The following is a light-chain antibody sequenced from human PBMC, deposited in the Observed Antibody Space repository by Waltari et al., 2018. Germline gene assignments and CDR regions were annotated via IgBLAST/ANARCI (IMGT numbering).Light chain of an antibody. V-gene: IGKV1-12*01. CDR3: QQTDSFPLT. Sequence: DIQMTQSPSFVSASVGDRVTITCRARQDIYSRLGWYQQKPGGAPQLLIYLASTLQSGVPSRFRGSGSGTEFTLTITSLQPDDFATYFCQQTDSFPLTFGGGTKVEIK. J-gene: IGKJ4*01. CDR2: LAS. CDR1: QDIYSR.